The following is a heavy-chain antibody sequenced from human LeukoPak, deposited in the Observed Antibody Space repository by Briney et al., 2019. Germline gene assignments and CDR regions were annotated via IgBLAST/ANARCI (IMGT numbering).Heavy chain of an antibody. D-gene: IGHD2-15*01. CDR2: ISGSGGST. J-gene: IGHJ4*02. Sequence: PGGSLRLSCAASGFTFSSYAMSWVRQAPGKGLEWVSAISGSGGSTHYADSVKGRFTISRDNSKNTLYLQMNSLRAEDTAVYYCAKGGNIVVVPRCDYWGQGTLVTVSS. CDR1: GFTFSSYA. CDR3: AKGGNIVVVPRCDY. V-gene: IGHV3-23*01.